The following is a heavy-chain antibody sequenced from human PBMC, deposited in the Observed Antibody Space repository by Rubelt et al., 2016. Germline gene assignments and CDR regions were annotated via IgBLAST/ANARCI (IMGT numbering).Heavy chain of an antibody. CDR2: ISSNGGST. V-gene: IGHV3-64*04. CDR3: ARAGYGDYRDYYYYGMDV. D-gene: IGHD4-17*01. J-gene: IGHJ6*02. CDR1: GFTFSSYA. Sequence: VQLVESGGGLVQPGGSLRLSCSASGFTFSSYAMHWVRQAPGKGLEYVSAISSNGGSTYYADSVKGRFTISRDNSKNTLYLQMNSLRAEDTAVYYCARAGYGDYRDYYYYGMDVWGQGTTVTVSS.